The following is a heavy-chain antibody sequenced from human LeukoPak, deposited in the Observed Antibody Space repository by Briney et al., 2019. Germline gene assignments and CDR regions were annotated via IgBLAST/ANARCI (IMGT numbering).Heavy chain of an antibody. CDR3: ARHVGYEYFDY. CDR2: IYYSGST. D-gene: IGHD5-12*01. Sequence: SETLSLTCTVSGGSISSYYWNWIRQPPGKGLEWIGYIYYSGSTNYNPSLKSRVTISVDTSKNQFSLKLSSVTAADTAVYYCARHVGYEYFDYWGQGALVTVSS. CDR1: GGSISSYY. V-gene: IGHV4-59*08. J-gene: IGHJ4*02.